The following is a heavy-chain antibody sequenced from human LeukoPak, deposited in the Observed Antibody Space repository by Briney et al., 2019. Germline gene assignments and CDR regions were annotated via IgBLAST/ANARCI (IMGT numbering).Heavy chain of an antibody. J-gene: IGHJ5*02. D-gene: IGHD3-10*01. Sequence: PGGSLRLPCAASGVTVSTNYMNWVRQAPGKGLEWVSLIDSGGNTYYADAVKGRFTISRDNSKNMVYLQMNSLRAEDTAVYYCARLEVRGVIGPWGQGTLVTVSS. CDR2: IDSGGNT. CDR1: GVTVSTNY. V-gene: IGHV3-53*01. CDR3: ARLEVRGVIGP.